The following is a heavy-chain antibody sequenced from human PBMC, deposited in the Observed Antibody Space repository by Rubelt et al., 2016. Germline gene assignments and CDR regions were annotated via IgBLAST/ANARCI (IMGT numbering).Heavy chain of an antibody. Sequence: GESGAEVKKPGASVKVSCKASGYTFTGYYMHWVRQAPGQGLEWMGWINTNTGNPTYAQGFTGRFVFSLDTSVSTAYLQISSLKAEDTAVYYCARGYYDFWSCYYAYWGQGTMVTVSS. V-gene: IGHV7-4-1*02. CDR1: GYTFTGYY. D-gene: IGHD3-3*01. CDR3: ARGYYDFWSCYYAY. CDR2: INTNTGNP. J-gene: IGHJ4*02.